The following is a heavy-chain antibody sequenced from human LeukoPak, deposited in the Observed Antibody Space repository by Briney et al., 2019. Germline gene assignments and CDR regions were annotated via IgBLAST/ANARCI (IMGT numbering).Heavy chain of an antibody. Sequence: ASVKVSCKASVYTFTGYYMHWVQQAPGQGLEWMGWINPNSGGTNYAQKFQGRVTMTRDTSISTAYMELSRLRSDDTAVYYCARGVVGAAYFDYWGQGTLVTVSS. CDR3: ARGVVGAAYFDY. V-gene: IGHV1-2*02. D-gene: IGHD1-26*01. CDR2: INPNSGGT. CDR1: VYTFTGYY. J-gene: IGHJ4*02.